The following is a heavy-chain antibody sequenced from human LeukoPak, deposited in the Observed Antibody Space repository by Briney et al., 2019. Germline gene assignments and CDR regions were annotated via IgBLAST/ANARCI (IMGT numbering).Heavy chain of an antibody. CDR3: AKASRGYYYGSGSPIDY. D-gene: IGHD3-10*01. V-gene: IGHV3-21*04. CDR1: GFTFSSYS. J-gene: IGHJ4*02. CDR2: ISSSSSYI. Sequence: GGSLRLSCAASGFTFSSYSMNWVRQAPGKGLEWVSSISSSSSYIYYADSVKGRFTISRDNSKNTLYLQMNSLRAEDTAVYYCAKASRGYYYGSGSPIDYWGQGTLVTVSP.